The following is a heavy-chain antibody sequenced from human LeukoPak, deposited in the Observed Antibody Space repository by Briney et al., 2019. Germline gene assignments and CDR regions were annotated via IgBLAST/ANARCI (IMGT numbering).Heavy chain of an antibody. V-gene: IGHV3-7*01. D-gene: IGHD1-20*01. J-gene: IGHJ4*02. CDR2: IKQDGSEK. Sequence: GGSLRLSCAASGFTFSDYYMSWIRQAPGKGLEWVANIKQDGSEKYYVDSVKGRFTISRDNAKNSLYLQMNSLRAEDTAVYYCARDNWNYFDYWGQGTLVTVSS. CDR1: GFTFSDYY. CDR3: ARDNWNYFDY.